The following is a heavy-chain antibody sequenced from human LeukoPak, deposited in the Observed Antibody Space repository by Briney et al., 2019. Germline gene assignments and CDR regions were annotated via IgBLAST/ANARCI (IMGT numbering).Heavy chain of an antibody. Sequence: SVKVSCKASGGTFSSYAISWVRQAPGQGLEWMGRIIPILSIANYAQKFQGRVTITADKSTSTAYMELSSLRSEDTAVYYCAREGVGASNSFDYWGQGTLVTVSS. CDR1: GGTFSSYA. CDR3: AREGVGASNSFDY. CDR2: IIPILSIA. D-gene: IGHD1-26*01. V-gene: IGHV1-69*04. J-gene: IGHJ4*02.